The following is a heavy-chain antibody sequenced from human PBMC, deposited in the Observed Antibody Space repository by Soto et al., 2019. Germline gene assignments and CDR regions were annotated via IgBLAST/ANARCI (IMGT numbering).Heavy chain of an antibody. J-gene: IGHJ4*02. CDR3: EMRRSSSTFDS. CDR2: ISGSDDST. CDR1: GFTFSSYA. V-gene: IGHV3-23*01. Sequence: EVQLLESGGGLVQPGESLRLSCAASGFTFSSYAMSWVRQAPGKGLEWVSVISGSDDSTYYADSVKGRFTISRDNSKNTLDLRMSSLRAGDPAVYYCEMRRSSSTFDSWGQGTLVTFSS. D-gene: IGHD6-6*01.